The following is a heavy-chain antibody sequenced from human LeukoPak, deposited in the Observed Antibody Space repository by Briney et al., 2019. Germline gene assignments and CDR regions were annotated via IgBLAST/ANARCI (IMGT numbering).Heavy chain of an antibody. J-gene: IGHJ4*02. CDR1: GGSISTYY. CDR3: ARDRGLGVY. D-gene: IGHD3-10*01. CDR2: IHKSGST. Sequence: SETLSLTCTVSGGSISTYYWSWIRQPPGKGLEWIGYIHKSGSTNHNPSLKSRVTISVDTSKNQLSLKLRSVTAADTAVYYCARDRGLGVYWGQGTLVTVSS. V-gene: IGHV4-59*01.